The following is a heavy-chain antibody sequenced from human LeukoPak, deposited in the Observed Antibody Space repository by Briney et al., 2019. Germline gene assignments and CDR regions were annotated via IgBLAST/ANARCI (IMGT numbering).Heavy chain of an antibody. Sequence: GESLKISCKGSGYSFTSYWIAWVRQQPGKGLEWMGIIHPGDSDTRYSPSFQGQVTISADKSISTAYLQWSSLKASDTAMYYCARNYYDSSGYSLGMDVWGQGTTVTVSS. V-gene: IGHV5-51*01. J-gene: IGHJ6*02. D-gene: IGHD3-22*01. CDR3: ARNYYDSSGYSLGMDV. CDR1: GYSFTSYW. CDR2: IHPGDSDT.